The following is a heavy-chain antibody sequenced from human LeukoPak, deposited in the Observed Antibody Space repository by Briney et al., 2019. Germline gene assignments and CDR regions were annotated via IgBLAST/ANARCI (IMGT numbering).Heavy chain of an antibody. V-gene: IGHV3-48*03. Sequence: PGGSLRLSCAASGFTFSRYEMNWVRQAPGKGLEWVSYISRSGDTIYFADSVKGQFTISRDDAKNSLYLQMSSLRAEDTAVYYCAREMNYGDYFDYWGQGTLVTVSS. D-gene: IGHD4-17*01. CDR3: AREMNYGDYFDY. CDR1: GFTFSRYE. CDR2: ISRSGDTI. J-gene: IGHJ4*02.